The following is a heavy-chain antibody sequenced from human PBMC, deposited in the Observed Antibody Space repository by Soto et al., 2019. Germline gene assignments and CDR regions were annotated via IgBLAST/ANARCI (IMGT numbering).Heavy chain of an antibody. CDR3: TRDASRDSSARGWFDP. Sequence: GGPLRLSCAASGFTFRSFTMNWVRQAPGKELEWVSTISSNSAYIYYTDALRGRSTISRDNAKNSLHLQMNSLRAEDTAVYYCTRDASRDSSARGWFDPWGPGTLVTVSS. CDR1: GFTFRSFT. J-gene: IGHJ5*02. D-gene: IGHD6-13*01. V-gene: IGHV3-21*01. CDR2: ISSNSAYI.